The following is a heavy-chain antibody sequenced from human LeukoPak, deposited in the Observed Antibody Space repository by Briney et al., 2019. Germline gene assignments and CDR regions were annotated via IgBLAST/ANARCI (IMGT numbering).Heavy chain of an antibody. CDR2: INPNSGGT. V-gene: IGHV1-2*02. Sequence: ASVKVSFKGSGYTFTGYYMHLVRQAPGQGLELMGCINPNSGGTNYAQKFQGRVTMTSDTSISTAYMELSRLRSDDQAEYYCARDYTIFGVVIEYYFDYWGQGTLVTVPS. CDR3: ARDYTIFGVVIEYYFDY. J-gene: IGHJ4*02. D-gene: IGHD3-3*01. CDR1: GYTFTGYY.